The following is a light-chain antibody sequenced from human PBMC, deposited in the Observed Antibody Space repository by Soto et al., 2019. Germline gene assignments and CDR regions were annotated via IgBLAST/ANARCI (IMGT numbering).Light chain of an antibody. CDR3: QSYDDSLRGWV. CDR1: SSDIGAGHD. CDR2: RNT. Sequence: QPVLTQPPSVSGAPGQRVTISCAGSSSDIGAGHDVHWYQQLPGTAPKLLIYRNTNRPSGVPDRFSGSKSGASASLAITGLQAEDEADYYCQSYDDSLRGWVFGGGTKLTVL. V-gene: IGLV1-40*01. J-gene: IGLJ3*02.